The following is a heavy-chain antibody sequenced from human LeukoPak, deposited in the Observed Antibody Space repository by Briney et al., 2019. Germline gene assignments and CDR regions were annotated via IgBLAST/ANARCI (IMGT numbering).Heavy chain of an antibody. D-gene: IGHD4-17*01. CDR2: IFYSGST. CDR3: ARPGTDYGVTYGAPDTNWFDP. V-gene: IGHV4-39*07. CDR1: GGSISNSSYY. Sequence: MPSETLSLTCTVSGGSISNSSYYWGWIRQPPGKGLEWIGSIFYSGSTYYNPSLKSRVTISINTSKNHFSLKLNSVTAADTAVYYCARPGTDYGVTYGAPDTNWFDPWGQGTLVTVSS. J-gene: IGHJ5*02.